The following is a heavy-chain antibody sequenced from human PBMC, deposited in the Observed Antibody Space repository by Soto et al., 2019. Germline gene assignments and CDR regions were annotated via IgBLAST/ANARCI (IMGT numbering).Heavy chain of an antibody. CDR1: GGSLSGYY. Sequence: QVQLQQWGAGLLKPSETLSLNCAVNGGSLSGYYWSWIRQPPGKGLEWIGEIKDGGYTNYSPSLKSRATISSDRSNNQFSLRLNSVTAADTGVYYCERGQEGVVATHWDQGALVTVSS. V-gene: IGHV4-34*01. CDR2: IKDGGYT. J-gene: IGHJ4*02. D-gene: IGHD5-12*01. CDR3: ERGQEGVVATH.